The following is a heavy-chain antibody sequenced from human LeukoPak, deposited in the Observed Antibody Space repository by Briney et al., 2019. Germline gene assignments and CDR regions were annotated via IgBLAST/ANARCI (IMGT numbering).Heavy chain of an antibody. D-gene: IGHD2-2*01. CDR3: ARASFISKYCSSTSCSLEY. CDR1: GYTFTGYY. J-gene: IGHJ4*02. V-gene: IGHV1-2*02. CDR2: INPNSGGT. Sequence: ASVKVSCKASGYTFTGYYMDWVRQAPGQGLEWMGWINPNSGGTNYAQKFRGRVTMTRDTSISTAYMELSRLRSDDTAVYYCARASFISKYCSSTSCSLEYWGQGTLVTVSS.